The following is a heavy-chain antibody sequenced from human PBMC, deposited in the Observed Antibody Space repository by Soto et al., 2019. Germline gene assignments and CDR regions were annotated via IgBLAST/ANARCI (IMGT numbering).Heavy chain of an antibody. CDR2: ISDSGGFI. CDR1: GFNFGGSS. D-gene: IGHD6-13*01. CDR3: ATSRSWYDFQ. J-gene: IGHJ1*01. V-gene: IGHV3-21*01. Sequence: EVQLVESGGGLVKPGWSLRLSCAASGFNFGGSSMNWVRQAPGKGLEWVSSISDSGGFIKYADSVKGRFTISRDNAKNSLFLQMDSLRAEDTAVYYCATSRSWYDFQWGQCTVVTVSS.